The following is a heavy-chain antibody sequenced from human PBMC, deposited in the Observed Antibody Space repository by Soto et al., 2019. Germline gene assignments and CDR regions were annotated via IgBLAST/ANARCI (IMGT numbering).Heavy chain of an antibody. CDR2: IYYSGST. V-gene: IGHV4-59*01. CDR1: GGNIGSYY. CDR3: ARFLGYCTNGVCYDAFDI. D-gene: IGHD2-8*01. Sequence: SETLSLTSTVSGGNIGSYYWSWIRQPPGKGLEWIGYIYYSGSTNYNPSLKSRVTISVDTSKNQFSLKLSSVTAADTAVYYCARFLGYCTNGVCYDAFDIWGQGTMVTVSS. J-gene: IGHJ3*02.